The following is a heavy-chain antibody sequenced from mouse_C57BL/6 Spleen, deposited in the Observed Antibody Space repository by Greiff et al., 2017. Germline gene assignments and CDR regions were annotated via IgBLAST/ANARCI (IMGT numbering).Heavy chain of an antibody. D-gene: IGHD1-1*01. V-gene: IGHV1-15*01. CDR3: TRWSHYYGSSYDYFDY. J-gene: IGHJ2*01. CDR1: GYTFTDYE. CDR2: IDPETGGT. Sequence: VQLQQSGAELVRPGASVTLSCKASGYTFTDYEMHWVKQTPVHGLEWIGAIDPETGGTAYNQKFKGKAILTADQSSSTAYMELRSLTSEDSAVYYCTRWSHYYGSSYDYFDYWGQGTTLTVSS.